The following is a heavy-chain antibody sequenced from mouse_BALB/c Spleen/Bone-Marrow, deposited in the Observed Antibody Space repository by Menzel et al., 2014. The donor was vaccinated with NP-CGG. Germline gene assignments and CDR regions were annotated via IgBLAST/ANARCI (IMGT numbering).Heavy chain of an antibody. CDR1: GFNIKDTY. CDR2: IDPANGNT. Sequence: VQLQQSGAGLVKPGASVKLSCTASGFNIKDTYMHWVKQRPEQGLEWIGRIDPANGNTKYDPKFQGKATITADTSSNTAFLQLSSLTSEDTAVYYCARWEYYAMDYWGQGTSVTVSS. D-gene: IGHD4-1*01. V-gene: IGHV14-3*02. CDR3: ARWEYYAMDY. J-gene: IGHJ4*01.